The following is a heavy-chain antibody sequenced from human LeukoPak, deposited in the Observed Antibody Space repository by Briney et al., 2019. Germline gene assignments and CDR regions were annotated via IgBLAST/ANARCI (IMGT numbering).Heavy chain of an antibody. J-gene: IGHJ4*02. D-gene: IGHD3-3*01. V-gene: IGHV4-34*01. CDR2: INHSGST. Sequence: SETLSLTCAVYGGSFSGYYWSWIRQPPGKGLEWIGEINHSGSTNYNPSLKSRVTISVDTSKNQFSLKLSSVTAADTAVYYCAGTYYDFWSGSQGYFDYWGQGTLVTVSS. CDR1: GGSFSGYY. CDR3: AGTYYDFWSGSQGYFDY.